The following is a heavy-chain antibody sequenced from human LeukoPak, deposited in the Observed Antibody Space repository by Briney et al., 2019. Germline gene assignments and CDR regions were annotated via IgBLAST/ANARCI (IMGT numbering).Heavy chain of an antibody. D-gene: IGHD4-23*01. CDR2: ISGSGGST. CDR3: AKVMTMVVTDAFDI. Sequence: PGGSLRRYCAASGFTCCSYAMSWVPQAPGKGLEWVSAISGSGGSTYYAVSVKGRFTISRDNSKNTLYLQINSLRAEDTAVYYCAKVMTMVVTDAFDIWGQGTMVTVSS. CDR1: GFTCCSYA. V-gene: IGHV3-23*01. J-gene: IGHJ3*02.